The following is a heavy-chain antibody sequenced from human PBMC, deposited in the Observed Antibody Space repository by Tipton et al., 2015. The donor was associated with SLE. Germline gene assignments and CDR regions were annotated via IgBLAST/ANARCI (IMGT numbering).Heavy chain of an antibody. CDR3: ARQRNWKRRGALDV. V-gene: IGHV4-59*08. CDR2: IYYAGTT. CDR1: GGSMGTYY. Sequence: TLSLTCSVYGGSMGTYYWSWIRQSPERGLEWIGHIYYAGTTNYNPSLESRVTMSVDTSSNQIFLRVSSVTAADTAIYYCARQRNWKRRGALDVWGQGTMVTVSS. J-gene: IGHJ3*01. D-gene: IGHD1-1*01.